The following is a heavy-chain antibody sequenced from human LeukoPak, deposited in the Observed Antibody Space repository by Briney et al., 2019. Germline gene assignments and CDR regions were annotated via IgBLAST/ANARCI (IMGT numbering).Heavy chain of an antibody. V-gene: IGHV4-39*01. Sequence: SETLSLTRTVSGGSISSRSHHWGWIRQPPGKGLEWIGSIYYSGTTYYNASLKSRVTISVATSKKQFSLTLSSVTAAATAVYYCARHPLYGSGSRLYYHYMDVWGKGTTVTVSS. CDR1: GGSISSRSHH. D-gene: IGHD3-10*01. CDR3: ARHPLYGSGSRLYYHYMDV. CDR2: IYYSGTT. J-gene: IGHJ6*03.